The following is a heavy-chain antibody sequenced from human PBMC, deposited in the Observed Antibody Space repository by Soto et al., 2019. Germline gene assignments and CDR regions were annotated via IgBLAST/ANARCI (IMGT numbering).Heavy chain of an antibody. CDR2: LNDRGST. Sequence: SETLSLTCTVSGGSVRGYYWSWIRQPPGKGLDGIGELNDRGSTKYNASLASRVAISVDTSTRQFSRTLSSGIAADTAVYYCAIPRWKSIYWGQGTLVTDSS. CDR3: AIPRWKSIY. CDR1: GGSVRGYY. D-gene: IGHD1-1*01. J-gene: IGHJ1*01. V-gene: IGHV4-34*01.